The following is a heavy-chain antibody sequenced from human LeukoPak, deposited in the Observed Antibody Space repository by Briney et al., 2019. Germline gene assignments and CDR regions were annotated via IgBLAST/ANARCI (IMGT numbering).Heavy chain of an antibody. Sequence: PGGSLRLSCAASGFTFSSYEMNWVRQAPGKGLEWVSYISSSGSTIYYADSVKGRFTISRDNAKNTLYLQMNSLRAEDTAVYYCASKRWLQSSFDYWGQGTLVTVSS. V-gene: IGHV3-48*03. CDR2: ISSSGSTI. CDR3: ASKRWLQSSFDY. J-gene: IGHJ4*02. CDR1: GFTFSSYE. D-gene: IGHD5-24*01.